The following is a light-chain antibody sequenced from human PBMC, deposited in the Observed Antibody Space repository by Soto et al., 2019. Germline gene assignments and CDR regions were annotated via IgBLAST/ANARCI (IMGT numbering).Light chain of an antibody. J-gene: IGLJ2*01. Sequence: QSALTQPPSASGSPGQSVAISCTGTSSDVGGCSYVSWYQQHPGKAPKLMIYEVSKRPSGVPDRFSGSKSGNTASLTVSGLQAEDEADYYCSSYARNRDVLFGGGTKLTVL. CDR3: SSYARNRDVL. CDR1: SSDVGGCSY. V-gene: IGLV2-8*01. CDR2: EVS.